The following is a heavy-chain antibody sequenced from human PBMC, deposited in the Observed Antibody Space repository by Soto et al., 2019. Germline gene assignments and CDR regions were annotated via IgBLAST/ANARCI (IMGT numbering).Heavy chain of an antibody. Sequence: GASVKVSCKASGYTFTHNYIHWVRRAPGQGLDWMGTINPSGGNTNYAQKFQGRVTMTRDTSTSTVYMELSSLTSEDTAMYYCARHTSAAAGTVHEYYYYGMDVWGQATTVTVS. J-gene: IGHJ6*02. V-gene: IGHV1-46*01. D-gene: IGHD6-13*01. CDR1: GYTFTHNY. CDR3: ARHTSAAAGTVHEYYYYGMDV. CDR2: INPSGGNT.